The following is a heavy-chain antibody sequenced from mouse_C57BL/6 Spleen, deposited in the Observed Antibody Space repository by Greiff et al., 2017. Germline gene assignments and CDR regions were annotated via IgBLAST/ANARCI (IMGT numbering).Heavy chain of an antibody. CDR1: GYTFTSYG. V-gene: IGHV1-81*01. CDR2: IYPRSGNT. D-gene: IGHD1-1*01. Sequence: VKLQESGAELARPGASVKLSCKASGYTFTSYGISWVKQRTGQGLEWIGEIYPRSGNTYYNEKFKGKATLTADKSSSTAYMELRSLTSEDSAVYFCARQTTVEWYFDVWGTGTTVTVSS. J-gene: IGHJ1*03. CDR3: ARQTTVEWYFDV.